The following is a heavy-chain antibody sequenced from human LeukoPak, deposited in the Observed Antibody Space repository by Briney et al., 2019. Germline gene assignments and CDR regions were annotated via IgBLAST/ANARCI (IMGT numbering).Heavy chain of an antibody. V-gene: IGHV3-7*01. Sequence: PGGSLRLSCAASGFTVSSTFMSWVRQAPGKGLEWVASIKHDGSEEYYVDSVGGRFTISRDNTKSSLYLQMSSLRAEDTAVYYCATDRGWRTSGYYLYYFESWGQGTLVTVSS. CDR2: IKHDGSEE. CDR1: GFTVSSTF. D-gene: IGHD3-3*01. J-gene: IGHJ4*02. CDR3: ATDRGWRTSGYYLYYFES.